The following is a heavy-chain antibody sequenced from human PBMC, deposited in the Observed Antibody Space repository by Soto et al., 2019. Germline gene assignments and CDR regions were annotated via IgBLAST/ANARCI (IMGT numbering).Heavy chain of an antibody. V-gene: IGHV4-39*01. CDR1: GGSISSSSYY. CDR2: IYYSGST. J-gene: IGHJ6*02. D-gene: IGHD1-26*01. CDR3: AKVGATVYYYGMDV. Sequence: SETLSLTCTVSGGSISSSSYYWGWIRQPPGKGLEWIGSIYYSGSTYYNPSLKSRVTISVDTSKNQFSLKLSSVTAADTAVYYCAKVGATVYYYGMDVWGQGTTVTVSS.